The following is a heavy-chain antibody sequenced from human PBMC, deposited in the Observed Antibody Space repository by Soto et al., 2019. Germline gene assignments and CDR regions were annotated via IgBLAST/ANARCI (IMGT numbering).Heavy chain of an antibody. V-gene: IGHV4-30-4*08. CDR1: GSSLSSDLHS. D-gene: IGHD5-18*01. CDR2: ISNSGST. J-gene: IGHJ4*02. Sequence: SETLSLTCSVSGSSLSSDLHSWAWIRQPPGEGLEWIGYISNSGSTGYNPSLKTRLSMSVDRSKNQFTLRLTSVTAADTAVYLCATESGSTYGYFDHWGQGTQVTVSS. CDR3: ATESGSTYGYFDH.